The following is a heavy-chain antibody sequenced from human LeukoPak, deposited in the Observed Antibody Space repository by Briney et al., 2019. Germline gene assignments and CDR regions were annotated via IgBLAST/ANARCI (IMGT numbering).Heavy chain of an antibody. CDR1: GYTFTSYG. V-gene: IGHV1-18*01. J-gene: IGHJ4*02. CDR3: ARASEVGATTSFDY. CDR2: ISAYNGNT. D-gene: IGHD1-26*01. Sequence: GASVKVSCKATGYTFTSYGISWVRQAPGQGLEWMGWISAYNGNTNYAQKLQGRVTMTTDTSTSTAYMELRSLRSDDTAVYYCARASEVGATTSFDYWGQGTLVTVSS.